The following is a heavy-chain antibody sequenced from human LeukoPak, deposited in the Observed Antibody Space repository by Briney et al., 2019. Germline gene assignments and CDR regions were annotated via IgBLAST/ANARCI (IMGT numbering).Heavy chain of an antibody. J-gene: IGHJ4*02. V-gene: IGHV3-64*01. D-gene: IGHD2-2*01. CDR2: ISSNGGST. CDR1: GFTFSSYS. CDR3: AREVPAAVAYFDY. Sequence: GGSLRLSCAASGFTFSSYSMNWVRQAPGKGLEYVSAISSNGGSTYYANSVRARFTISRDNSKNTLYLQMGSLRAEDMAVYYCAREVPAAVAYFDYWGQGTLVTVSS.